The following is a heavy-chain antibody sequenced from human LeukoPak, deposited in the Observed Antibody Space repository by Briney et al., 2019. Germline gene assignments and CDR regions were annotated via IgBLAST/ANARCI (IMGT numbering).Heavy chain of an antibody. CDR1: GFTLSSYS. J-gene: IGHJ4*02. CDR2: IYHSGIT. D-gene: IGHD5/OR15-5a*01. V-gene: IGHV4-38-2*01. CDR3: ATLVSTRYYFDY. Sequence: GSLRLSCAASGFTLSSYSMNWVRQAPGKGLEWIGNIYHSGITYYNHFNSSLKSRVTISIDTSKNQFSLRLTSVTAADTAVYFCATLVSTRYYFDYWGQGTLVTVSS.